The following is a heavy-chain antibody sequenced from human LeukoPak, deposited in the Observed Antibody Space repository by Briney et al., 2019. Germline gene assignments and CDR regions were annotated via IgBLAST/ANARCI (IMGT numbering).Heavy chain of an antibody. CDR3: ARGTYGDPYYFDY. V-gene: IGHV4-61*08. J-gene: IGHJ4*02. CDR1: GGSISSGGYY. CDR2: IYYSGST. Sequence: SETLSLTCTVSGGSISSGGYYWSWIRQHPGKGLEWIGYIYYSGSTNYNPSLKSRVTISVDTSKNQFSLKLSSVTAADTAVYYCARGTYGDPYYFDYWGQGTLVTVSS. D-gene: IGHD4-17*01.